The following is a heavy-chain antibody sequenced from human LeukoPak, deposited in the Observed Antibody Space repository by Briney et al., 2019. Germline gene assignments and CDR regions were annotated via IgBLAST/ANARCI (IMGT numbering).Heavy chain of an antibody. D-gene: IGHD3-10*01. CDR1: GGSISSSSYY. CDR2: IYYSGST. J-gene: IGHJ4*02. CDR3: GGGVLWFGGDY. V-gene: IGHV4-39*07. Sequence: ASETLSLTCTVSGGSISSSSYYWGWIRQPPGKGLEWIGSIYYSGSTYYNPSLKSRVTISVDTSKNQFSLKLSSVTAADTAVYCWGGGVLWFGGDYWGQGTLVTVSS.